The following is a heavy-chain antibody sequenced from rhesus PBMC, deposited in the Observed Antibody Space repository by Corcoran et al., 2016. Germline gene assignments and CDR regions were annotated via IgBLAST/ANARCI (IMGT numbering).Heavy chain of an antibody. D-gene: IGHD4-35*01. V-gene: IGHV1S2*01. Sequence: QGQLVQSGAEVKKPGSSGKVSCKASGYIFNDYSIHWVGQAPRQGLEGQEWTNPYNANTKYAKKFPGRVPMTGDTSPTTAYMELSSLRSDATAVYYCARDPRAAVTHYDHWGQGVLVTVSS. CDR1: GYIFNDYS. J-gene: IGHJ4*01. CDR3: ARDPRAAVTHYDH. CDR2: TNPYNANT.